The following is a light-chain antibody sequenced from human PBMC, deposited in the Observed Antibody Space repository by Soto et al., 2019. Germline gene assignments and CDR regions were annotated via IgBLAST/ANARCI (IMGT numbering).Light chain of an antibody. CDR2: GAS. CDR1: QSVSSN. CDR3: QQYNNWPRT. J-gene: IGKJ1*01. V-gene: IGKV3-15*01. Sequence: ERFMTQSPATLSVSPGERATLSCRASQSVSSNLAWYQQKPGQAPRLLISGASTRATGIPARFSGSGSGTEFTLTISSLQSEDFAVYYCQQYNNWPRTFGQGTKVDVK.